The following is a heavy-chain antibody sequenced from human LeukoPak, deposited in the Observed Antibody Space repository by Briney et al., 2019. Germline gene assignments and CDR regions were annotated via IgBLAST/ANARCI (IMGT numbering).Heavy chain of an antibody. Sequence: GESLKISCKGSGYSFTSYWIGWVRQMPGKGLEWMGIIYPGDSDTRYSSSFQGQVTISADKSISTAYLQWSSLKASDTAMYYCARRDYYDSSGYPHWYFDLWGRGTLVTVSS. CDR2: IYPGDSDT. D-gene: IGHD3-22*01. V-gene: IGHV5-51*01. CDR1: GYSFTSYW. J-gene: IGHJ2*01. CDR3: ARRDYYDSSGYPHWYFDL.